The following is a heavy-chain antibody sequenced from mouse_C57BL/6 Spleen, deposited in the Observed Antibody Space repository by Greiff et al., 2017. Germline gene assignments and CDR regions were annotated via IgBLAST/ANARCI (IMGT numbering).Heavy chain of an antibody. CDR3: ARKDDYYGSSSSWFAY. Sequence: EVQLQQSGPELVKPGASVKIPCKASGYTFTDYNMDWVKQSHGKSLEWIGDINPNNGGTFYNQKFKGKATLTVDKSSSTAYMELRSLTSEDTAVYYCARKDDYYGSSSSWFAYWGQGTLVTVSA. CDR1: GYTFTDYN. J-gene: IGHJ3*01. CDR2: INPNNGGT. V-gene: IGHV1-18*01. D-gene: IGHD1-1*01.